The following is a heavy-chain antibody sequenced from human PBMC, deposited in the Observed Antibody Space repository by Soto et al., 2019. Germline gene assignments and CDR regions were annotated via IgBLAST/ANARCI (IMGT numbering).Heavy chain of an antibody. Sequence: QVQLVQSGAEVKKPGASVKVSCKASGYTFTSYGISWVRQAPGQGLEWMGWISAYNGNTNYAQKLQGRVTMTTDTPTSTAYVELRSLRSDDTAVYYCARVGDDKRELLTPFDYWGQGTLVTVSS. D-gene: IGHD1-26*01. J-gene: IGHJ4*02. CDR3: ARVGDDKRELLTPFDY. V-gene: IGHV1-18*01. CDR1: GYTFTSYG. CDR2: ISAYNGNT.